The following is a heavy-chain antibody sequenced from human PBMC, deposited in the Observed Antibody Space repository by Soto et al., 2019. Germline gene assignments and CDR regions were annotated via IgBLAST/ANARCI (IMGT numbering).Heavy chain of an antibody. CDR3: TIDKPDYYGSARLNFDY. CDR1: GFTFSNAW. D-gene: IGHD3-10*01. Sequence: GGSLRLSCAASGFTFSNAWMSWVRQAPGKGLEWVGHIKSKTDGGATDYAAPVKGRFTISRDDSRNTLYLQMNSLKTEDTAVYYCTIDKPDYYGSARLNFDYWGQGA. CDR2: IKSKTDGGAT. J-gene: IGHJ4*02. V-gene: IGHV3-15*01.